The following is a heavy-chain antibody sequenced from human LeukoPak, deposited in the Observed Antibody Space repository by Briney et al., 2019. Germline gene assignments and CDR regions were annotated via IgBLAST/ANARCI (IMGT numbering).Heavy chain of an antibody. CDR2: IYYSGST. D-gene: IGHD6-13*01. J-gene: IGHJ4*02. Sequence: SEPLSLTCTVSGGSISSGGYYWSCIRQPPGKGLEWIGYIYYSGSTNYNPSLKSRVTISVDTSKNQFSLKLSSVTAADTAVYYCARHFSSSYFDYWGQGTLVTVSS. CDR1: GGSISSGGYY. V-gene: IGHV4-61*08. CDR3: ARHFSSSYFDY.